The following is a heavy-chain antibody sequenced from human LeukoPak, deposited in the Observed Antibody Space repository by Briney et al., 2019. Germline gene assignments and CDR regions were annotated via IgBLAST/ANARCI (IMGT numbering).Heavy chain of an antibody. V-gene: IGHV3-74*01. CDR2: INSDGSSA. CDR1: GFTFSGYW. D-gene: IGHD2-15*01. J-gene: IGHJ2*01. CDR3: SRDVGYWYFDL. Sequence: GGSLRLSGAAAGFTFSGYWMHCVRQGPGKGLVWVSRINSDGSSATYADSVKGRFTISRYYAKNSLYLQMNSLGAEYTAVYYYSRDVGYWYFDLWGRGTLVTVSS.